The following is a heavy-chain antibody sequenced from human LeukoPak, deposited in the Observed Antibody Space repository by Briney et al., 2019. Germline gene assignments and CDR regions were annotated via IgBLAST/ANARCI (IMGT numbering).Heavy chain of an antibody. CDR2: ISYDGSNK. Sequence: PGGSLRLSCAAFGFTVSSNYLSWVRQAPGKGLEWVAVISYDGSNKYYADSVKGRFTISRDNSENTLYLQMNSLRAEDTAVYYCARGSLAMDYWGQGTLVTVSS. D-gene: IGHD5-18*01. V-gene: IGHV3-30-3*01. J-gene: IGHJ4*02. CDR3: ARGSLAMDY. CDR1: GFTVSSNY.